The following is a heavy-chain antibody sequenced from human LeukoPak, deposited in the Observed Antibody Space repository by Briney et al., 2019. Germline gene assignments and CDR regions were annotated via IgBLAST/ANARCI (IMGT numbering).Heavy chain of an antibody. CDR3: ARDHGYCSSTSCYSEFDY. D-gene: IGHD2-2*02. CDR2: ISSSSSYI. Sequence: GGSLRLSCAASGFTFSSYAMSWVRQAPGKGLEWVSSISSSSSYIYYADSVKGRFTISRDNAKNSLYLQMNSLRAEDTAVYYCARDHGYCSSTSCYSEFDYWGQGTLVTVSS. J-gene: IGHJ4*02. CDR1: GFTFSSYA. V-gene: IGHV3-21*01.